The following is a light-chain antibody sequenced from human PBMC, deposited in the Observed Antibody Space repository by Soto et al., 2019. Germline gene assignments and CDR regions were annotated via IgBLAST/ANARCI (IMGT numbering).Light chain of an antibody. Sequence: IQMTQSPSSLSASVGDRVTITCRASQDIRNHLAWFQQKPGKAHKLLIYGASSVQSGVPSRFSGSGSGTYFTLTISTLQPEEFATYFCLQDYDYPRTVGQGTKVDIK. CDR2: GAS. V-gene: IGKV1-6*01. CDR1: QDIRNH. CDR3: LQDYDYPRT. J-gene: IGKJ1*01.